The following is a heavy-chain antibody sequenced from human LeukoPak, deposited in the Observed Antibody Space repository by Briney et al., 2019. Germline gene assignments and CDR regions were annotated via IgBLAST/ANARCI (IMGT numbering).Heavy chain of an antibody. J-gene: IGHJ5*02. V-gene: IGHV4-39*01. CDR1: GGSISSSNYY. D-gene: IGHD3-22*01. Sequence: SETLSLTCTVSGGSISSSNYYWGWIRQPPGKGLEWIGSIYYSGSTYYNPSLKSRVTISVDTSKNQFSLKLSSVTAADTAVYYCARQNEGYYYDSSGLNWFDPWGQGTLVTVSS. CDR2: IYYSGST. CDR3: ARQNEGYYYDSSGLNWFDP.